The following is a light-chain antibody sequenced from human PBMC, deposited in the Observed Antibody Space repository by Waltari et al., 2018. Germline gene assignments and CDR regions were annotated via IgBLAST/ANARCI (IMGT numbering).Light chain of an antibody. CDR2: ANN. J-gene: IGLJ1*01. Sequence: QSVLTPPLSVSGAPGQRVTISCPGSSSNIGSYHLVHWYQHLPGTAPKVLIYANNNRPSGVPDRFSGSKSGASASLAITGLQAEDEADYYCQSFDSSLDGYVFGTGTKVTVL. V-gene: IGLV1-40*01. CDR3: QSFDSSLDGYV. CDR1: SSNIGSYHL.